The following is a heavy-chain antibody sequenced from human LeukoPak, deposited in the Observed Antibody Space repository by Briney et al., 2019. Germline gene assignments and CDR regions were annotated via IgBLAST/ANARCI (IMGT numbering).Heavy chain of an antibody. V-gene: IGHV3-23*01. CDR3: AKVLLWFGESEYYFDY. D-gene: IGHD3-10*01. J-gene: IGHJ4*02. CDR1: GFTFSSYA. Sequence: PGGSLRLSCAASGFTFSSYAMSWARQAPGKGLEWVSAISGSGGSTYYADSVKGRFTISRDNSKNTLYLQMNSLRAEDTAVYYCAKVLLWFGESEYYFDYWGQGTLVTVSS. CDR2: ISGSGGST.